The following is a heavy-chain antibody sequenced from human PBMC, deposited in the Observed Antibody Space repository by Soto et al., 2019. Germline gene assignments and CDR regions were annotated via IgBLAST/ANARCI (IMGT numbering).Heavy chain of an antibody. V-gene: IGHV1-18*01. CDR1: GYTFTSYG. J-gene: IGHJ4*02. D-gene: IGHD6-13*01. CDR2: ISAHNGNT. Sequence: ASVKVSCKASGYTFTSYGISWVRQAPGQGLEWMGWISAHNGNTNYAQKLQGRVTMTTDTSTSTAYMELRSLRSDDTAVYYCASSSSWPTTPLSIYFDYWGQGTLVTVYS. CDR3: ASSSSWPTTPLSIYFDY.